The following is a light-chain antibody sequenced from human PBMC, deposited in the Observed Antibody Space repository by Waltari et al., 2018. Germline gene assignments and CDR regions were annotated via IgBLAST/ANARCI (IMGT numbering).Light chain of an antibody. Sequence: DIQVTQSPSSLSASVGDRVTITCQASQDITNQLNWYQQKAGKAPKLLIYDSSNLETGVPSRFSGSGSGTXFTFTISSLQPXXXATYYCQKHSGLPVFGPGTKVDIK. CDR1: QDITNQ. CDR3: QKHSGLPV. J-gene: IGKJ3*01. V-gene: IGKV1-33*01. CDR2: DSS.